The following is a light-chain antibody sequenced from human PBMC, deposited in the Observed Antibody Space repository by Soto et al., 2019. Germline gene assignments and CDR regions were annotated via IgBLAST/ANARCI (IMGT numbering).Light chain of an antibody. Sequence: DIQLTQSPSTLSASVGDRFTIACRASQSISSSLSWYQQKPGKAPNLLIFDASRLESGAPSRFSGSGSGTEFTLTISKVEPEDFAVYYCQQYGTPRSVTFGQGTRLEIK. V-gene: IGKV1-5*01. J-gene: IGKJ5*01. CDR2: DAS. CDR1: QSISSS. CDR3: QQYGTPRSVT.